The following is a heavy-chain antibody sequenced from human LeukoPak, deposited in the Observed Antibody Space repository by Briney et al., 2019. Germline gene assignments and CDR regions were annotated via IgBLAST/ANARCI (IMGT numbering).Heavy chain of an antibody. CDR3: AREYGDLDY. Sequence: SETLSLTCTVSGGSISGFYWSWLRQPAGKGLEWIGRIYPSGGTNYNPSLKSRVTMSTDTSTNQFSLKLRSVTAADTAVYYCAREYGDLDYWGQGTLVTVSS. D-gene: IGHD2-21*01. CDR1: GGSISGFY. CDR2: IYPSGGT. V-gene: IGHV4-4*07. J-gene: IGHJ4*02.